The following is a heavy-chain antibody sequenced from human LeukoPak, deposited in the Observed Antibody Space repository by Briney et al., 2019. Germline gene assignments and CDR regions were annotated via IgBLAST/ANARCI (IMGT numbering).Heavy chain of an antibody. CDR3: ASSRLGYCSGGSCGRDAFDI. CDR1: GYTFTGYY. V-gene: IGHV1-2*02. J-gene: IGHJ3*02. D-gene: IGHD2-15*01. CDR2: INPNSGGT. Sequence: ASVTVSCKASGYTFTGYYMHWVRQAPGQGLEWMGWINPNSGGTNYAQKFQGRVTMTRDTSISTAYMELSRLRSDDTAVYYCASSRLGYCSGGSCGRDAFDIWGQGTMVTVSS.